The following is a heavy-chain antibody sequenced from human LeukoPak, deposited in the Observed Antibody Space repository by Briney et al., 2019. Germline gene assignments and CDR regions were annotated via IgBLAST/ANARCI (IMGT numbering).Heavy chain of an antibody. Sequence: SETLSLTCAVYGGSFSGYYWSWVRQPPGKGLEWIGEINHSGSANYNPSLKSRVTISVDTSKNQFSLKLSSVTAADTAVYYCARERKVAAADEAFDYWGQGTLVTVSS. CDR3: ARERKVAAADEAFDY. CDR1: GGSFSGYY. J-gene: IGHJ4*02. V-gene: IGHV4-34*01. CDR2: INHSGSA. D-gene: IGHD6-13*01.